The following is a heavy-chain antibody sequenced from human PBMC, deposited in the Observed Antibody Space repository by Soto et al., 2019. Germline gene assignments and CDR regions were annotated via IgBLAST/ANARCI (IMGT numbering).Heavy chain of an antibody. V-gene: IGHV3-23*01. CDR3: AKPNLYCSSTSCYDY. D-gene: IGHD2-2*01. CDR1: GFTFSSYA. CDR2: ISAGGGST. J-gene: IGHJ4*02. Sequence: GGSLRLSCAASGFTFSSYAMSWVRQAPGKGLFWVSAISAGGGSTYYADSVKGRFTISRDNSKNTLYLQMNSLRAEDTAVYYCAKPNLYCSSTSCYDYWGQGTLVTVSS.